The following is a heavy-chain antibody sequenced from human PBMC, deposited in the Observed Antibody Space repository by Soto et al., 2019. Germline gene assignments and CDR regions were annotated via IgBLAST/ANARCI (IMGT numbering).Heavy chain of an antibody. Sequence: QITLKESGPTLVKPTQTLTLTCTFSGFSFSTSGVGVGWIRQPPGKALEWLALIYWDDDKRYSPSLKSRLTITKDTSKNQVVLTMTNMHPVDTATYYCAHRPFSSSWSLPGWFDPWGQGTLVTVSS. CDR1: GFSFSTSGVG. CDR2: IYWDDDK. J-gene: IGHJ5*02. D-gene: IGHD6-13*01. CDR3: AHRPFSSSWSLPGWFDP. V-gene: IGHV2-5*02.